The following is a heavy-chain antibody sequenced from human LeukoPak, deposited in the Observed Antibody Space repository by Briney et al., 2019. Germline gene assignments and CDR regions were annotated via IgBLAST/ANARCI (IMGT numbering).Heavy chain of an antibody. J-gene: IGHJ4*02. V-gene: IGHV4-38-2*02. CDR3: ARDRPGGSSLDY. Sequence: KPSETLSLTCTVSGYSISSGYYWGWIRQPPGKGLEWIGSIYHSGSTYYNPSLNSRVTISLETSKNQFSLNLSSVTAADTAVYYCARDRPGGSSLDYWGQGILVTVSS. D-gene: IGHD6-13*01. CDR1: GYSISSGYY. CDR2: IYHSGST.